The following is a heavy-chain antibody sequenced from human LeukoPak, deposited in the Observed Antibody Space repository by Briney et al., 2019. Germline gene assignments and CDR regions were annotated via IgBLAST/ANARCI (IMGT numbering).Heavy chain of an antibody. CDR1: RFTFSSYA. CDR3: AVQRTLWQQLLDY. V-gene: IGHV3-23*01. Sequence: PPGGSLRLSCAASRFTFSSYAMSWVRQAPGKVLEWVSTISGSGDITYFADSVKGRFTISRDNSKNTLYLQMNSLRAEDTAVYYCAVQRTLWQQLLDYWGQETLVTVSS. CDR2: ISGSGDIT. J-gene: IGHJ4*02. D-gene: IGHD6-13*01.